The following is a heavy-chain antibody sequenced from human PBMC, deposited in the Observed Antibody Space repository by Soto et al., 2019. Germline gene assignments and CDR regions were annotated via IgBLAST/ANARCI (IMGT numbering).Heavy chain of an antibody. D-gene: IGHD1-7*01. J-gene: IGHJ4*02. CDR2: IYYSGST. Sequence: QLQLQESGPGLVKPSETLSLTCTVSGGSIRRSSYYWGWIRQPPGKGLEWIGSIYYSGSTYYNPSLKSRVTISVDTSKNQFSLKLSSVTAADTAVYYCARHKLLNFDYWGQGTLVTVSS. CDR3: ARHKLLNFDY. V-gene: IGHV4-39*01. CDR1: GGSIRRSSYY.